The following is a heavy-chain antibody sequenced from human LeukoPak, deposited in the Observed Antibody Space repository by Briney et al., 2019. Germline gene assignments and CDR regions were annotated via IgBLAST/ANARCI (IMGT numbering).Heavy chain of an antibody. J-gene: IGHJ2*01. CDR1: GYTFTSYG. D-gene: IGHD6-13*01. CDR2: ISAYNGNT. CDR3: ARAKIAAAGEWYFDL. V-gene: IGHV1-18*01. Sequence: ASVKVSCKASGYTFTSYGISWVRQAPGQGLEWMGWISAYNGNTNYAQKLQGRVTMTTDTSTSTAYMELRSLRSDDTAVYYCARAKIAAAGEWYFDLWGRGTLVTVSS.